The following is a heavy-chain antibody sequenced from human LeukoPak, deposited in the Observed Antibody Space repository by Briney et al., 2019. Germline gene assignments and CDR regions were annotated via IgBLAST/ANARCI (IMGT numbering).Heavy chain of an antibody. Sequence: GGSLRLSCAAPGFTFSSYSMDWVRQAPGKGLEWVSYISSSSSTIYYADSVKGRFTMSRDNSKNTLYLQMNSLRAEDTAVYYCAKDARYYGSGSYRHFDYWGQGTLVTVSS. D-gene: IGHD3-10*01. V-gene: IGHV3-48*01. CDR3: AKDARYYGSGSYRHFDY. CDR2: ISSSSSTI. J-gene: IGHJ4*02. CDR1: GFTFSSYS.